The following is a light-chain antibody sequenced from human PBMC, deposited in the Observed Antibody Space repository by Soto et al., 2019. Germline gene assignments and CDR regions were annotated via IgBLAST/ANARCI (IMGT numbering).Light chain of an antibody. V-gene: IGLV2-8*01. Sequence: QSVLTQPPSASGSPGQSVTISCTGTSSDVGAYKYVSWYQQYPGKAPKLMIYEVSKRPSGVPARFSGSKSGNTASLTVSGLQSEDEADYYCTSYVGSDTWVFGGGTKVTV. CDR1: SSDVGAYKY. J-gene: IGLJ3*02. CDR2: EVS. CDR3: TSYVGSDTWV.